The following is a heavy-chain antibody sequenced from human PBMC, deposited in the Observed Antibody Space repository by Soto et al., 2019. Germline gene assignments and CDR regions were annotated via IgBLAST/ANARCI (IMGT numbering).Heavy chain of an antibody. CDR3: VRPSIAAAAAILYYYYGMDV. V-gene: IGHV1-2*02. D-gene: IGHD6-13*01. CDR2: INPNSGGT. CDR1: GYTFTGYY. J-gene: IGHJ6*02. Sequence: ASVKVSCKASGYTFTGYYMHWVRQAPGQGLEWMGWINPNSGGTNYAQKFQGRVTMTRDTSISTAYMELSRLRSDDTAVYYCVRPSIAAAAAILYYYYGMDVWGQGTTVTVSS.